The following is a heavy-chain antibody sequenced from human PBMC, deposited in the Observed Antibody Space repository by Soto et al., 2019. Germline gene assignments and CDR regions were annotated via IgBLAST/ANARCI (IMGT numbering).Heavy chain of an antibody. CDR2: IKSKTDGGTT. CDR1: GFTFSNAW. V-gene: IGHV3-15*01. CDR3: TTDEGEYSGYDSEYFQH. D-gene: IGHD5-12*01. Sequence: GGSLRLSCAASGFTFSNAWMSWVRQAPGKGLEWVGRIKSKTDGGTTDYAAPVKGRFTISRDDSKNTLYLQMNSLKTEDTAVYYCTTDEGEYSGYDSEYFQHWGQGTLVTVSS. J-gene: IGHJ1*01.